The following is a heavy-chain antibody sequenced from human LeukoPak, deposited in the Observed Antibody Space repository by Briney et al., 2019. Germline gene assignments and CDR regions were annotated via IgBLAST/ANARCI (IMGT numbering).Heavy chain of an antibody. D-gene: IGHD5-12*01. Sequence: GGSLSLSCAASGFTFSSYSMNWVRPAPGKGLEWVSSISSSSSYIYYADSVKGRFTISRDNAKNSLYLQMNSLRAEDTAVYYCARGVDAIVATYSGYWGQGTLVTVSS. J-gene: IGHJ4*02. CDR1: GFTFSSYS. V-gene: IGHV3-21*01. CDR3: ARGVDAIVATYSGY. CDR2: ISSSSSYI.